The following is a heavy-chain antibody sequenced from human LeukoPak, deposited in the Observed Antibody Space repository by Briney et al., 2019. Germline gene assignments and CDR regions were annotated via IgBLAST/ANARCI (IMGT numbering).Heavy chain of an antibody. CDR3: GRGGGRSVTDY. CDR2: IKQDGSEK. CDR1: GFTFSSYW. J-gene: IGHJ4*02. V-gene: IGHV3-7*01. D-gene: IGHD3-10*01. Sequence: PGGSLRLSCAASGFTFSSYWMSWVRQAPGKGLEWVANIKQDGSEKYYVDSVKGRFTISRDNAKNSLYLEMNSLRAEDTAVYYCGRGGGRSVTDYWGQGTKVTVSS.